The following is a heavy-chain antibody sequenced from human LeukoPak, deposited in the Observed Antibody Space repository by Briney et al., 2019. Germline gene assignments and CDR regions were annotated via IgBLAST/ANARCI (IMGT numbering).Heavy chain of an antibody. D-gene: IGHD1-26*01. CDR3: ARVGATTSSLDYYYGMDV. CDR2: IYYSGST. CDR1: GGSISSYY. Sequence: SETLSLTCTASGGSISSYYWSWIRQPPGKGLEWIGYIYYSGSTNYNPSLKSRVTISVDTSKNQFSLKLSSVTAADTAVYYCARVGATTSSLDYYYGMDVWGQGTTVTVSS. J-gene: IGHJ6*02. V-gene: IGHV4-59*01.